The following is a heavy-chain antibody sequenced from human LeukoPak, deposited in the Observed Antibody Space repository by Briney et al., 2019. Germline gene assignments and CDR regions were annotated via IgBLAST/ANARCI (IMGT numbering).Heavy chain of an antibody. CDR1: GGSISSSSYY. V-gene: IGHV4-39*01. Sequence: ASETLSLTCTVSGGSISSSSYYWGWIRQPPGKGLEWIGSIYYSGSTYYNPSLKSRVTISVDTSKNQFSLKLSSVTAADTAVYYCARQGTTYYYGYWFDPWGQGTLVTVSS. J-gene: IGHJ5*02. D-gene: IGHD3-10*01. CDR3: ARQGTTYYYGYWFDP. CDR2: IYYSGST.